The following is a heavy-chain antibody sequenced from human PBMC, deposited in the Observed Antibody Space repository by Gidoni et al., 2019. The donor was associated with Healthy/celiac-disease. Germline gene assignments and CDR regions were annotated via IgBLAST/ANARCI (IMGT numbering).Heavy chain of an antibody. CDR2: INTNSGGT. J-gene: IGHJ4*02. Sequence: QVQLVQSGAEVKKPGASVKVSCQASGYTFTGYYMHWVRQAPGQGLEWRGWINTNSGGTNYAQKFQGWVTMTRDTSISTAYMELSRLRSDDTAVYYCARSPIVAQGRDFDYWGQGTLVTVSS. V-gene: IGHV1-2*04. CDR3: ARSPIVAQGRDFDY. D-gene: IGHD3-22*01. CDR1: GYTFTGYY.